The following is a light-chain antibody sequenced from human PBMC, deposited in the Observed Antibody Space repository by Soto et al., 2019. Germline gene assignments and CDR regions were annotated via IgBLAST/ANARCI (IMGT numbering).Light chain of an antibody. CDR3: QQYNNWLPLP. V-gene: IGKV3-15*01. J-gene: IGKJ4*01. CDR1: HSVSSN. CDR2: GAS. Sequence: EIVLTQSPATLSVSPGQRATLSCRASHSVSSNLAWYQQKPGQAPRLLIYGASTRATGIPARFSGSGSGTEFTLTISSLQSEDFAVYYCQQYNNWLPLPFGGGTKVEIK.